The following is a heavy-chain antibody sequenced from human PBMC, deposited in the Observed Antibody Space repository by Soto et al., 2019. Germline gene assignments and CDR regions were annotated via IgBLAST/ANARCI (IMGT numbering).Heavy chain of an antibody. CDR1: GFSINTYNLS. CDR3: ARVNVTLDF. Sequence: SETRSVTCTVSGFSINTYNLSWAWIRQHQGKGLEWIASVHYSGNAYYNPSLTTRVTISRDTSKNRVSLELRSVTAADTAVYYCARVNVTLDFWGQGTLVTVS. D-gene: IGHD2-21*02. CDR2: VHYSGNA. J-gene: IGHJ4*02. V-gene: IGHV4-39*01.